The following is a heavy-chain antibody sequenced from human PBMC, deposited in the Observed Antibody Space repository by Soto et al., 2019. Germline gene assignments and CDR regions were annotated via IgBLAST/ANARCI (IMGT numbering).Heavy chain of an antibody. J-gene: IGHJ5*02. Sequence: SETLSLTCTVSGGSISSGGYHWSWIRQPPGKGQEWIGYIYYSGTTNYNPSLKSRVTISVDTSKNQFSLKLSSVTAADTAVYYCARGKYSGSYYDWFDPWGQGTLVTVSS. D-gene: IGHD1-26*01. CDR3: ARGKYSGSYYDWFDP. CDR2: IYYSGTT. CDR1: GGSISSGGYH. V-gene: IGHV4-61*08.